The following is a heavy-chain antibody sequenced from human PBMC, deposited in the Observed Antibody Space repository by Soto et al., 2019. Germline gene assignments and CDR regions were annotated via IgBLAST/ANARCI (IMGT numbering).Heavy chain of an antibody. J-gene: IGHJ4*02. CDR1: GGSINNHY. Sequence: QVHLQESGPGLVKPSETLSLTCTVSGGSINNHYWSWIRQPPGEGLEWIGYIYYTGSTNYNPSITSRVTMSVDTSKNQFSLNLASLTAADTAIYYCARANWYSEYWGQGTLVTVSS. D-gene: IGHD7-27*01. CDR3: ARANWYSEY. V-gene: IGHV4-59*11. CDR2: IYYTGST.